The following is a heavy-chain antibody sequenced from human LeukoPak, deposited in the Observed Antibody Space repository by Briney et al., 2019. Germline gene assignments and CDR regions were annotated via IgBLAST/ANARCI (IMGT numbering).Heavy chain of an antibody. CDR1: GFTFSSYV. CDR2: ISDSGGNT. V-gene: IGHV3-23*01. D-gene: IGHD3-22*01. Sequence: GGSLRLSCAASGFTFSSYVTNWVRQAPGEGLEWVSAISDSGGNTWYADSVKGRFTISRDNSKNTLYLQMNSLRAEDTAVYYCAKGDISGYGDFDYWGQGTLVTVSS. CDR3: AKGDISGYGDFDY. J-gene: IGHJ4*02.